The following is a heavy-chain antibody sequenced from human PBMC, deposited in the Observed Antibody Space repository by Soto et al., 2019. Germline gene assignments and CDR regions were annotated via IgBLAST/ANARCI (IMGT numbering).Heavy chain of an antibody. V-gene: IGHV4-59*08. CDR2: IYYSGST. CDR3: ARSRYSYGSFDP. D-gene: IGHD5-18*01. J-gene: IGHJ5*02. Sequence: QVQLQESGPGLVKPSETLSLSCTVSGGSISTYYWSWIRQPPGKGLEWIGYIYYSGSTNYSPSLKSRVTMSVDTSKKQFSLKLSSVTAADTAVYYCARSRYSYGSFDPWGQGTLVTVSS. CDR1: GGSISTYY.